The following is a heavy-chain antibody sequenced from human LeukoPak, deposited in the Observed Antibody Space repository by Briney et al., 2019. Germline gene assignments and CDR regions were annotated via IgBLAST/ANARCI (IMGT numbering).Heavy chain of an antibody. Sequence: ASVKVSCKASGYTFTSYDINWVRQAPGQGLEWMGWISGYNGNTNYVQKFRGRVTMTTDTSTSTAYMELRSLSSDDTALYYCARDLSLGRQDDGEPFDYWGQGTLVTVSS. CDR3: ARDLSLGRQDDGEPFDY. J-gene: IGHJ4*02. D-gene: IGHD4-17*01. V-gene: IGHV1-18*01. CDR1: GYTFTSYD. CDR2: ISGYNGNT.